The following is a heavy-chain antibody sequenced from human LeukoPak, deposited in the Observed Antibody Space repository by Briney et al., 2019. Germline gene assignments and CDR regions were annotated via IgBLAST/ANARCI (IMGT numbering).Heavy chain of an antibody. CDR3: ATSVITRFDN. CDR1: GFTFSNYA. J-gene: IGHJ4*02. V-gene: IGHV3-23*01. Sequence: GGSLRLSCAASGFTFSNYAMTWVRQAPGKGLEWVSAISSSGPKTYYADSVKGRFTISRDSGTNTVYLQMSSLRAEDTAVYYCATSVITRFDNWGQGTLVTVSS. D-gene: IGHD3-16*01. CDR2: ISSSGPKT.